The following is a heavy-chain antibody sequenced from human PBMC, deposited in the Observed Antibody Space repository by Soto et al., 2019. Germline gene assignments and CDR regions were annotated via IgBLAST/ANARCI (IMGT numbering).Heavy chain of an antibody. J-gene: IGHJ4*02. CDR2: MNPNSGNT. CDR1: GYTFTSYD. CDR3: ARATRYCSGGSCQETRSFDY. D-gene: IGHD2-15*01. V-gene: IGHV1-8*01. Sequence: QVQLVQSGAEVKKPGASVKVSCKASGYTFTSYDINWVRQATGQGLEWMGWMNPNSGNTGYAQKFQGRVTMTRNTSISTAYMELGSLRSEDTAVYFCARATRYCSGGSCQETRSFDYWGQGTPVTVSS.